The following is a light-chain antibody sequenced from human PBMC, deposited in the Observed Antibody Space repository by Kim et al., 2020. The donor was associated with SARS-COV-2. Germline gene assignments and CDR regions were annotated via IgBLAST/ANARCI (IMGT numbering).Light chain of an antibody. Sequence: PVAGATLSCRAPPSFIITYAWSQLTRGQTPMLLIYDAAVRATGIPDKFSVCWSRPDFTLTLSALDPEDFAIYFCQQHSKWPPPPSFGGGTKVDIK. V-gene: IGKV3-11*01. CDR3: QQHSKWPPPPS. CDR2: DAA. J-gene: IGKJ4*01. CDR1: PSFIIT.